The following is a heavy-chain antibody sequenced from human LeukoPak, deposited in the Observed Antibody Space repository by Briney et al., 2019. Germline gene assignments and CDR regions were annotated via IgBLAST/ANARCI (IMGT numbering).Heavy chain of an antibody. V-gene: IGHV3-7*03. CDR3: ESTTGP. CDR1: GFTFEHYW. Sequence: GGSLRLSCAASGFTFEHYWMRWVRQAPGKGLEWEATIKGDGSKKDYVDSVRGRFTVSIDNAKNSLYLQMSSLRVEDTAIYYCESTTGPWGQGTLVTVSS. D-gene: IGHD1-7*01. J-gene: IGHJ5*02. CDR2: IKGDGSKK.